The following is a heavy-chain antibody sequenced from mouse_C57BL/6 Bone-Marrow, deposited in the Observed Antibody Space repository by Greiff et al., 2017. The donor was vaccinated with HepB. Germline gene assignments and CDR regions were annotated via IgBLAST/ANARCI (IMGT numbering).Heavy chain of an antibody. CDR1: GFSFNTYA. CDR2: IRSKSNNYAT. CDR3: VRQGNWYFDV. J-gene: IGHJ1*03. V-gene: IGHV10-1*01. Sequence: EVQRVESGGGLVQPKGSLKLSCAASGFSFNTYAMNWVRQAPGKGLEWVARIRSKSNNYATYYADSVKDRFTISRDDSESMLYLQMNNLETEDTAMYYCVRQGNWYFDVWGTGTTVTVSS.